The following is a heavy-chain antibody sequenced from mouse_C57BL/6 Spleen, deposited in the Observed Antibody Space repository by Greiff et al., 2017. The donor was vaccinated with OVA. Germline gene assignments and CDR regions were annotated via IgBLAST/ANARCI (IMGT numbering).Heavy chain of an antibody. CDR2: IYPRSGNT. Sequence: VQLQQSGAELARPGASVKLSCKASGYTFTSYGISWVKQRTGQSLEWIGEIYPRSGNTYYNEKFKGKATLTADKSSSTAYMELRSLTSEDSAVYFCARSDSPYAMDYWGQGTSVTVSS. CDR1: GYTFTSYG. J-gene: IGHJ4*01. V-gene: IGHV1-81*01. CDR3: ARSDSPYAMDY.